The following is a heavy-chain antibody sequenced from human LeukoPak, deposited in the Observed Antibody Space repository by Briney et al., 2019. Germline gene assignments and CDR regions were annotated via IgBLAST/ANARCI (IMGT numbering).Heavy chain of an antibody. CDR1: GFTFSSYA. CDR3: ARDLGELLPYYFDY. D-gene: IGHD1-26*01. J-gene: IGHJ4*02. V-gene: IGHV3-30-3*01. CDR2: ISYDGSNK. Sequence: PGGSLRLSCAASGFTFSSYAMHWVRQAPGKGLEWVAVISYDGSNKYYADSVKGRFTISRDNSKNTLYLQMNSLRAEDTAVYYCARDLGELLPYYFDYWGREPWSPSPQ.